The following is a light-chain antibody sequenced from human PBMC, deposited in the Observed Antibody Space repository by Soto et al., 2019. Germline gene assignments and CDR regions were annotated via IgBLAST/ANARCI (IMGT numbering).Light chain of an antibody. CDR2: EVS. CDR3: SSYAGSNNFV. Sequence: QSALTQPASVSGSPGQSITISCTGTSSDVGIYNYVSWYLQFPGKAPKLIIYEVSNRPSGVSDRFSGSKSGNTASLTISGLQAADEADYYCSSYAGSNNFVFGTGTKLTVL. J-gene: IGLJ1*01. CDR1: SSDVGIYNY. V-gene: IGLV2-14*01.